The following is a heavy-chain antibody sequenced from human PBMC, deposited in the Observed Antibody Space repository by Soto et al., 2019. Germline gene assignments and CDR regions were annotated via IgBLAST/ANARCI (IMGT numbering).Heavy chain of an antibody. Sequence: PGGSLRLSCAASGFTVSSNYMSWVRQAPGKGLEWVSVIYSGGNTYYADSVKGRFTISRDNSKNTLYLQMNSLRAEDTAVYCCAREGGFYGSGSRGYYYYFAMDVWGQGTTVTVSS. CDR2: IYSGGNT. CDR3: AREGGFYGSGSRGYYYYFAMDV. V-gene: IGHV3-66*01. J-gene: IGHJ6*02. D-gene: IGHD3-10*01. CDR1: GFTVSSNY.